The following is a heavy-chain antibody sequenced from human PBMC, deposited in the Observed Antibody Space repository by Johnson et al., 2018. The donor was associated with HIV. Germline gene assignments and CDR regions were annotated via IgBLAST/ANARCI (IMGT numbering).Heavy chain of an antibody. J-gene: IGHJ3*02. CDR3: AKDLEEGQQWLIGAFDI. V-gene: IGHV3-53*01. CDR1: GFTVSTNY. D-gene: IGHD6-19*01. CDR2: IERNSRT. Sequence: VQLVESGGGLIQPGGSLRLSCAASGFTVSTNYMGWVRLAPGKGLEWVSYIERNSRTDYADSMKGRFTISRDNAKNSLYLQMNSLRAEDTALYFCAKDLEEGQQWLIGAFDIWGQGTMVTVSS.